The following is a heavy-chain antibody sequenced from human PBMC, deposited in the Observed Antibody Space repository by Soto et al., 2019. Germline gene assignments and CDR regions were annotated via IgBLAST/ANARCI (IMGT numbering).Heavy chain of an antibody. Sequence: PGGSLRLSCAASGFTFSSYWMHWVRQAPGKGLVWVSHINNDGSSTTYADSVKGRFTISRDNAKNTLYLQMNSLRVEDTAVYYCVRDDIGVGLDHWGLGT. V-gene: IGHV3-74*03. CDR1: GFTFSSYW. D-gene: IGHD2-8*01. CDR2: INNDGSST. CDR3: VRDDIGVGLDH. J-gene: IGHJ4*02.